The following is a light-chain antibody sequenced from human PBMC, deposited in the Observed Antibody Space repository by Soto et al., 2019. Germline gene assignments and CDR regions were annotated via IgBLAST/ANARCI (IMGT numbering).Light chain of an antibody. J-gene: IGKJ1*01. Sequence: AIQMTQSPSSLSASVGDRVTITCRASQGIRNDLGWYQQKAGKAPKLLIYAASSLERGVPSRYSGSGSGTDFTLTISSLQPEDFATYYCLQDYNYPWTFGQGTKVEIK. CDR2: AAS. CDR3: LQDYNYPWT. V-gene: IGKV1-6*01. CDR1: QGIRND.